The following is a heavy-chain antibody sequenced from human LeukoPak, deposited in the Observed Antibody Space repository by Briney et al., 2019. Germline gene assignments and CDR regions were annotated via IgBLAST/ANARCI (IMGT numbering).Heavy chain of an antibody. CDR3: ARDYGSGSYTFDY. D-gene: IGHD3-10*01. Sequence: GGSLRLSCAASGFTFSSYSMNWVRQAPGKGLEWVSSISSSSSYIYYADSVKGRFTISRDNAKNSLYLQMNSLRAEDTAVYYCARDYGSGSYTFDYWGQGTPVTVSS. J-gene: IGHJ4*02. CDR2: ISSSSSYI. CDR1: GFTFSSYS. V-gene: IGHV3-21*01.